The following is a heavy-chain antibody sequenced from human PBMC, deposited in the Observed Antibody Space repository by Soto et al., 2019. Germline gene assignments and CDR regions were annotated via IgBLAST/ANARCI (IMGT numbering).Heavy chain of an antibody. Sequence: QVQLVQSGAEVKKPGASVKVSCKASGYTFTSYDINWVRQATGQGLEWMGWMNPNSGNTGYAQKFQGRVTMTRNTSISTAYMERSSLRSEDTAVYYCARGREAVLRYFDWFYPPDYWGQGTLVTVSS. CDR1: GYTFTSYD. D-gene: IGHD3-9*01. J-gene: IGHJ4*02. CDR2: MNPNSGNT. CDR3: ARGREAVLRYFDWFYPPDY. V-gene: IGHV1-8*01.